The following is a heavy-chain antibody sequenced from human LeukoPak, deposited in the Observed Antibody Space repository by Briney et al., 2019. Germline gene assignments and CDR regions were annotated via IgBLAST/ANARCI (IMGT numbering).Heavy chain of an antibody. CDR1: GFTFSRHW. Sequence: GGSLRLSRAASGFTFSRHWMNWVRQAPGKGLEWVANIKQGGGERNYVDSVKGRFTVSRDDAMNSLYLQMNSLRAEDTAIYYCARGPNYGARTDYLDYWGLGTLVTVSS. CDR2: IKQGGGER. CDR3: ARGPNYGARTDYLDY. J-gene: IGHJ4*02. V-gene: IGHV3-7*03. D-gene: IGHD4-17*01.